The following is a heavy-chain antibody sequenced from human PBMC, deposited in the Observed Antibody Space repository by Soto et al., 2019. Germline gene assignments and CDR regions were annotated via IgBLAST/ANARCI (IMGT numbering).Heavy chain of an antibody. CDR2: INTYNGNT. CDR3: ARDQGITTFGVYSMYYYGMDV. D-gene: IGHD3-3*01. Sequence: GASVKVSCKASGYTFTRYGIGWARQAPGQGLEWMGWINTYNGNTNYAQNVQGRVTLTTDTSTSTAYMELRSLRSNDTAIYYCARDQGITTFGVYSMYYYGMDVWGQGTTVTVSS. CDR1: GYTFTRYG. V-gene: IGHV1-18*01. J-gene: IGHJ6*02.